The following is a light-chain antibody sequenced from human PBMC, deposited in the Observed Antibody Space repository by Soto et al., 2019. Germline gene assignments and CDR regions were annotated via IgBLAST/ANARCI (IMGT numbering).Light chain of an antibody. V-gene: IGKV3-11*01. Sequence: EIVLTQSPATLSLSPGERATLSCRASQSVSRYLAWYQQKPGQAPRLLIYDASNRATGIPARFSGSGSGTDFTLTISSLEPEDFAVYYCQQRGNWPQTFGQGTKVEIK. J-gene: IGKJ1*01. CDR2: DAS. CDR3: QQRGNWPQT. CDR1: QSVSRY.